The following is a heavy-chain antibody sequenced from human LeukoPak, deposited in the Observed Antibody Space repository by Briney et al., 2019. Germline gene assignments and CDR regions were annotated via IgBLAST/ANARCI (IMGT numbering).Heavy chain of an antibody. CDR2: ISSSSSYI. V-gene: IGHV3-21*01. CDR3: ARATGIAARLDY. J-gene: IGHJ4*02. CDR1: GFTFSSYS. D-gene: IGHD6-6*01. Sequence: GGSLRLSCAASGFTFSSYSMNWVCQAPGKGLEWVSSISSSSSYIYYADSVKGRFTISRDNAKNSLYLQMNSLRAEDTAVYYCARATGIAARLDYWGQGTLVTVSS.